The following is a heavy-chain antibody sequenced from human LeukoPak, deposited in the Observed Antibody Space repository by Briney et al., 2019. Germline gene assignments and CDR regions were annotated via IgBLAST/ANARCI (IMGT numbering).Heavy chain of an antibody. CDR3: ARASYYYDSSGYYYYFDY. Sequence: PSETLSLTCAVSGDSISSDDYYWTWIRQPPGKGLEWIGYIFHSGNTYYNPSLKSRLSMSIDTSKNQFSLKLSSVTAADTAVYYCARASYYYDSSGYYYYFDYWGQGTLVTVSS. CDR1: GDSISSDDYY. J-gene: IGHJ4*02. D-gene: IGHD3-22*01. CDR2: IFHSGNT. V-gene: IGHV4-30-4*01.